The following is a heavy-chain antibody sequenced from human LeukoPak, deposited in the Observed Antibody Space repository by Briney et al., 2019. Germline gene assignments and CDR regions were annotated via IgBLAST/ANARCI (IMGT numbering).Heavy chain of an antibody. J-gene: IGHJ4*02. CDR3: ARGYSSGFEFDY. Sequence: SSETLSLTCSVSGGSISSYYWSWIRQPPGKGLEWMGYIYYSGTTNYNPSLKGRVTKSVDTSKNHFSLELSSVTAADTAVYYCARGYSSGFEFDYWGQGTLVTVSS. D-gene: IGHD6-19*01. CDR2: IYYSGTT. V-gene: IGHV4-59*01. CDR1: GGSISSYY.